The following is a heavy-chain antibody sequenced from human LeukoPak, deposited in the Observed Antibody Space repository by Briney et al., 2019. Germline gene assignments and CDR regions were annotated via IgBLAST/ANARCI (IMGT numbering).Heavy chain of an antibody. J-gene: IGHJ5*02. D-gene: IGHD1-26*01. CDR3: ARHPEWELVRQGFDP. V-gene: IGHV4-59*08. CDR1: GGSISGYY. Sequence: PSETLSLTCTVSGGSISGYYWSWIRQSPGKGLEWIGYIYYSGNSNYNPSLRSRVTISVDTSKNQFSLRLSSVTAADTAVYYCARHPEWELVRQGFDPWGRGTLVTVSS. CDR2: IYYSGNS.